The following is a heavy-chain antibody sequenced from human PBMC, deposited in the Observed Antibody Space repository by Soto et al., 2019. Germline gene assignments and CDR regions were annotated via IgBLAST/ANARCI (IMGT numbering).Heavy chain of an antibody. V-gene: IGHV1-18*01. CDR1: GYTFTSYV. D-gene: IGHD3-22*01. CDR3: ARDVGNRYYESRGYYYDYGMAV. J-gene: IGHJ6*02. Sequence: ASVKVSCKASGYTFTSYVISWVRQAPGQGLEWMGWISAYNGNTNYAQKLQGRVTMTTDTSTRTAYMELRSLSSDDTAVYYCARDVGNRYYESRGYYYDYGMAVWGQGPRSPSP. CDR2: ISAYNGNT.